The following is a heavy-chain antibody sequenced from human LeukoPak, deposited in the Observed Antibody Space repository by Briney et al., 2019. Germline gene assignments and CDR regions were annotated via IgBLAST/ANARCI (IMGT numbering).Heavy chain of an antibody. CDR2: IYYSGST. J-gene: IGHJ4*02. CDR1: GGSISSSSYY. V-gene: IGHV4-39*01. CDR3: ARRPTCSGGSCYSGFDY. Sequence: SETLSLICTVSGGSISSSSYYWGWIRQPPGKGLEWIGSIYYSGSTYYNPSLKSRVTISVDTSKNQFSLKLSSVTAADTAVYYCARRPTCSGGSCYSGFDYWGQGTLVTVSS. D-gene: IGHD2-15*01.